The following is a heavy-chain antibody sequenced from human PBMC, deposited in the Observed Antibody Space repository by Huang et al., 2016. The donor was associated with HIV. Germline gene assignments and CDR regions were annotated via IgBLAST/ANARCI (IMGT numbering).Heavy chain of an antibody. V-gene: IGHV3-30*03. CDR1: GFSFTSYD. CDR3: LPAGHVSHYYYMDV. J-gene: IGHJ6*03. CDR2: VSNDGNEK. Sequence: QGQLVESGGGVVQPGRSLSLSCAASGFSFTSYDMQWVRQVPGKGLAGVSFVSNDGNEKYYADSVKGRFTISRDNFKNTLYLQMNSLRTGDTAVYFCLPAGHVSHYYYMDVWGKGTTVIVSS.